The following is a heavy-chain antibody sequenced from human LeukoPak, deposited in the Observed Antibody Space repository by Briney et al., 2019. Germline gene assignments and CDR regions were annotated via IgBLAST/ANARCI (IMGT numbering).Heavy chain of an antibody. Sequence: SETLSITCTVSGGSISSYYWSWIRQPPGKGLEWIGYIYYSGSTNYNPSLKSRVTISVDTSKNQFSLKLSSVTAADTAVYYCARVSGYDWESFYDYWGQGTLVTVSS. V-gene: IGHV4-59*01. J-gene: IGHJ4*02. D-gene: IGHD5-12*01. CDR3: ARVSGYDWESFYDY. CDR2: IYYSGST. CDR1: GGSISSYY.